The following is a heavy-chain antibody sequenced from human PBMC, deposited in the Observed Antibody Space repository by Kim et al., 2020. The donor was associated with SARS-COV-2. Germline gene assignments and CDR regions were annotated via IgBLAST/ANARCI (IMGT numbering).Heavy chain of an antibody. CDR1: GGSISSSSYY. J-gene: IGHJ4*02. CDR3: ARPKGRWLPDY. CDR2: IYYSGST. Sequence: SETLSLTCTVSGGSISSSSYYWGWIRQPPGKGLEWIGSIYYSGSTYYNPSLKSRVTISVDTSKNQFSLKLSSVTAADTAVYYCARPKGRWLPDYWGQGTLVTVSS. V-gene: IGHV4-39*01. D-gene: IGHD5-12*01.